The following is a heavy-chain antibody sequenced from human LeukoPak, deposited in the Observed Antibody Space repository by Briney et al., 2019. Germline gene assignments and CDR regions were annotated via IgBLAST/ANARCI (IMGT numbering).Heavy chain of an antibody. V-gene: IGHV3-21*01. D-gene: IGHD1-26*01. J-gene: IGHJ4*02. CDR1: EFTFSAYS. CDR3: ARALGSPLDY. CDR2: ISSTSDFI. Sequence: GGSLRLYCAGSEFTFSAYSMTWVRQAPGKGLEWVSSISSTSDFIDYADSVKGRFTISRDNAKNSLYLQMNSLRAEDTAVYYCARALGSPLDYWGQGTLVTVSS.